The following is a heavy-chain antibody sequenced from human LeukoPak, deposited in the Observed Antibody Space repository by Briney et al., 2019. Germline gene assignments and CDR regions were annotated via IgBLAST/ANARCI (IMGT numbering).Heavy chain of an antibody. V-gene: IGHV4-39*01. CDR1: GGSISSSSYY. D-gene: IGHD3-10*01. Sequence: SETLSLTCTVSGGSISSSSYYWGWIRQPPGKGLEWIGSIYYSGGTYYNPPLKSRVTISVDTSKNQFSLKLSSVTAADTAVYYCARPRRHYYGSRGDDWFDPWGQGTLVTVSS. CDR3: ARPRRHYYGSRGDDWFDP. J-gene: IGHJ5*02. CDR2: IYYSGGT.